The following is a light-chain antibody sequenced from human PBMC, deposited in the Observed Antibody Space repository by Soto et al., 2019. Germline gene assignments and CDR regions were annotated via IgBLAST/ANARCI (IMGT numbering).Light chain of an antibody. CDR2: GAS. V-gene: IGKV3-20*01. Sequence: IVSTQSPGTLSLSTGERATLSCRASQSVSSSYLAWYQQKLGQAPRLLIYGASNRATGTPDRFSGSGSGTDFSLTISRLEPEDFAVYYCQQYSASPLTFGGGTKV. CDR3: QQYSASPLT. J-gene: IGKJ4*01. CDR1: QSVSSSY.